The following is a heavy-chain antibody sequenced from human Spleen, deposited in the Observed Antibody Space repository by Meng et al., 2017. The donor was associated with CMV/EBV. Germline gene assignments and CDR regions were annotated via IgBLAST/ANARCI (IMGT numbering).Heavy chain of an antibody. V-gene: IGHV3-30*02. CDR2: IRYDGSHK. CDR1: GFTFSGYG. J-gene: IGHJ6*02. Sequence: GGSLRLSCAASGFTFSGYGIHWVRQAPGKGLEWVAYIRYDGSHKYYVGSVKGRFTISRDNSKNTLYMQMNSLRAEDTAVYYCARGPGGYYPYYYGMDVWGQGTTVTVSS. CDR3: ARGPGGYYPYYYGMDV.